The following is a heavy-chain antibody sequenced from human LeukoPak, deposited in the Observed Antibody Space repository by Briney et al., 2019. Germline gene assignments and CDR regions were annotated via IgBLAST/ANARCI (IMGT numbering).Heavy chain of an antibody. CDR1: GGSFSGYY. Sequence: SETLSLTCAVYGGSFSGYYWSWIRQPPVKGLEWIGEINHSGSTNYNPSLKSRVTISVDTSKNQFSLKLSSVTAADTAVYYCARERYNKAIFVFGGQGTLVTVSS. CDR2: INHSGST. D-gene: IGHD5-18*01. CDR3: ARERYNKAIFVF. J-gene: IGHJ4*02. V-gene: IGHV4-34*01.